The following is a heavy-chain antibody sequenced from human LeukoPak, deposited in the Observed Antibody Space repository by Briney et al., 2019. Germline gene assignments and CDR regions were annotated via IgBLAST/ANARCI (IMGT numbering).Heavy chain of an antibody. CDR2: ISWNSGSI. J-gene: IGHJ5*02. Sequence: PGRSLRLSCAASGFTFDDYAMHWVRQAPGKGLEWVSGISWNSGSIGYADSVKGRFTISRDNAKNSLYLQMNSLRAEDTALYYCAKDARYCSSTSRDRWFFAWCQGTLVTVAS. CDR3: AKDARYCSSTSRDRWFFA. CDR1: GFTFDDYA. D-gene: IGHD2-2*01. V-gene: IGHV3-9*01.